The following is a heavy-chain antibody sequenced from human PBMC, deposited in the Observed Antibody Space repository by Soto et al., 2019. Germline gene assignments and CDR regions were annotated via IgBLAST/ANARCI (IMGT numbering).Heavy chain of an antibody. J-gene: IGHJ4*02. CDR1: AFTFSRKD. Sequence: EVQLVDSGGGLVQPGGSLRLSCAASAFTFSRKDMHWVRQGTGRGLEWVSGIGTAGDPKSPGSVRGRFTISRDNSKNTVYLEMRTLSAEDTAVYYCGKVMTDYSKAVGDEWGQGTLVTVSS. V-gene: IGHV3-13*05. CDR3: GKVMTDYSKAVGDE. D-gene: IGHD4-4*01. CDR2: IGTAGDP.